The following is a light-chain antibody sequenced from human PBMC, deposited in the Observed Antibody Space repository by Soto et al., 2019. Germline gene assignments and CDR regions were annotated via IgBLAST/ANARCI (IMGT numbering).Light chain of an antibody. V-gene: IGLV2-14*01. Sequence: QSALTQPASVSGSPGQSITISCTGTSSDVGGYNYVSWYQQHPGRAPKLMIYEVSNRPSGVSNRFSGSKSGNTASLTISVLQAEDEADYYCSSYTSSTRVFGGGTKLTVL. J-gene: IGLJ3*02. CDR1: SSDVGGYNY. CDR2: EVS. CDR3: SSYTSSTRV.